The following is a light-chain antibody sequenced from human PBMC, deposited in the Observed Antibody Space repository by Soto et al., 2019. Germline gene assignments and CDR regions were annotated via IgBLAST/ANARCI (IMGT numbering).Light chain of an antibody. Sequence: DIKMTQSPSTRSASGGDRITIXXRDSQNIRYWLAWYQHKPGKAPKXVIYDASTLESGVPTRFSGSGSGTDFTLTISRLQPDDFATYYCQQTISFPWTFGQGTKVDIK. CDR1: QNIRYW. CDR3: QQTISFPWT. V-gene: IGKV1-5*01. CDR2: DAS. J-gene: IGKJ1*01.